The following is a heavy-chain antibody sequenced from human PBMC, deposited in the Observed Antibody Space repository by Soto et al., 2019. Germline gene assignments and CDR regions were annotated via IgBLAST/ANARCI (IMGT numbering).Heavy chain of an antibody. J-gene: IGHJ4*02. CDR3: AKDMRYYGPGTD. V-gene: IGHV3-9*01. Sequence: EVQLVESGGRLVQPGRSLRISCAASGFTFADYAMHWVRQAPGRGLEWVSGISWISGSIGYADSVKGRFTISRDNAKNSLYLQMNSLRAEDTALYYCAKDMRYYGPGTDWGQGTLVTVSS. D-gene: IGHD3-10*01. CDR1: GFTFADYA. CDR2: ISWISGSI.